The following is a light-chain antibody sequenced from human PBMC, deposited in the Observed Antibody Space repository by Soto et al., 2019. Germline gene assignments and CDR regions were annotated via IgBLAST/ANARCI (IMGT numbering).Light chain of an antibody. CDR1: SPNIGSIT. Sequence: QSVLTQPPSASGTPGQRVTISCSGSSPNIGSITVNWYQQLPGTAPKLLIYSNHQRPSGVPDRFSGSKSGTSASLAISGLQSEDEADYYCAAWDDSLNGRWVFGGGTKVTVL. CDR3: AAWDDSLNGRWV. J-gene: IGLJ3*02. CDR2: SNH. V-gene: IGLV1-44*01.